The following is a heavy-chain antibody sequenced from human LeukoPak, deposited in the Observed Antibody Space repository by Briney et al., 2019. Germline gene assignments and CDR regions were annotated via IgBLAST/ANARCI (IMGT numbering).Heavy chain of an antibody. Sequence: GGSLRLSCAASGFTFSSYAMSWVRQARGKGLEWVSAISGSGGSTYYADSVKGRFTISRDNSKNTLYLQMNSLRAEDTAVYYCAKSPGGKYYDFWSGYDYYMDVWGKGTTVTVSS. J-gene: IGHJ6*03. D-gene: IGHD3-3*01. CDR3: AKSPGGKYYDFWSGYDYYMDV. V-gene: IGHV3-23*01. CDR2: ISGSGGST. CDR1: GFTFSSYA.